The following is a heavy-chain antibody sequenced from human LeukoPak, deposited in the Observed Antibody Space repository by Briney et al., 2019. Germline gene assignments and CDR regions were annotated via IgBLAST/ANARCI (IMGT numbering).Heavy chain of an antibody. CDR2: IYHSGST. V-gene: IGHV4-38-2*02. Sequence: SETLSLTCAVSGYSISSGYYWGWIRQPPGKGLEWIGSIYHSGSTYYNPSLKSRVTISVDTSKNQFSLKLSSVTAADTAVYYCAREHSSSWRPFDYWGRGTLVTVSS. J-gene: IGHJ4*02. D-gene: IGHD6-13*01. CDR1: GYSISSGYY. CDR3: AREHSSSWRPFDY.